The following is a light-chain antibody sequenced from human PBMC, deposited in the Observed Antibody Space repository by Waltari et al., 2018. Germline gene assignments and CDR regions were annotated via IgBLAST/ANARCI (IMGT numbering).Light chain of an antibody. CDR3: AAWDDNLNGPV. J-gene: IGLJ2*01. CDR2: NTS. CDR1: TSNIGSNA. Sequence: QSVLTQPPSASGTPGQRVSISCSGSTSNIGSNAVSWYQHFPGAAPRLLIYNTSQRPSGGPGRFSGSKSGTSASLAISGLQSEDECDYYCAAWDDNLNGPVFGGGTKLTVL. V-gene: IGLV1-44*01.